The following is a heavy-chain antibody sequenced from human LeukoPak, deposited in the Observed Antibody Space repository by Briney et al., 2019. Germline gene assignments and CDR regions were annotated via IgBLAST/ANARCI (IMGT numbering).Heavy chain of an antibody. CDR2: ISAYNGNT. Sequence: ASVKVSCKASGYTFTSYGISWVRQAPGQGLEWMGWISAYNGNTNYAQKLQGRVTMTTDTSTSTAYMELRRLRSDDTAVYYCARGGWFGESHNWFDPWGQGTLVTVSS. D-gene: IGHD3-10*01. J-gene: IGHJ5*02. CDR3: ARGGWFGESHNWFDP. V-gene: IGHV1-18*01. CDR1: GYTFTSYG.